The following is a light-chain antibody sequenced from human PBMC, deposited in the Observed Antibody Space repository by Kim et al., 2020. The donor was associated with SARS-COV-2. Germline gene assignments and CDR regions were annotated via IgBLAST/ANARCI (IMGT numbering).Light chain of an antibody. Sequence: SPGERATLSCRASQSVSSIYLAWYQQRPGQAPRLLVYSSSSRATGIPDRFSGSGSGTDFTLTISRLEPEDFVVYYCQQSGSSPWTLGQGTKVEIK. CDR3: QQSGSSPWT. CDR2: SSS. CDR1: QSVSSIY. J-gene: IGKJ1*01. V-gene: IGKV3-20*01.